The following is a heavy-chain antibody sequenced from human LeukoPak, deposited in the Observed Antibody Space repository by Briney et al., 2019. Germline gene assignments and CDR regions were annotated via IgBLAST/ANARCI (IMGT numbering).Heavy chain of an antibody. V-gene: IGHV1-46*01. Sequence: GASVKVSCKASGYTFASYYMHWVRQAPGQGLEWRGIINPSGGSTSYAQKFPGRVTMTRDTSTSTVYMELSSLRSQDTAVYYCARDLVAMVRGVGNWFDPWGQGTLVTVSS. D-gene: IGHD3-10*01. CDR1: GYTFASYY. CDR2: INPSGGST. J-gene: IGHJ5*02. CDR3: ARDLVAMVRGVGNWFDP.